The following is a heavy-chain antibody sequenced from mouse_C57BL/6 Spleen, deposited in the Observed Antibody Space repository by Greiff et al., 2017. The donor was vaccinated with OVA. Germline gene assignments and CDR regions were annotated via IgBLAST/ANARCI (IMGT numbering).Heavy chain of an antibody. CDR2: ISSGSSTI. D-gene: IGHD4-1*01. J-gene: IGHJ3*01. V-gene: IGHV5-17*01. CDR3: ARGDWDESWFAY. Sequence: EVQLVESGGGLVKPGGSLKLSCAASAFTFSDYGMHWVRQAPEKGLEWVAYISSGSSTIYYADTVKGRFTISRDNAKNTLFLQMTSLRSEDTAMYYCARGDWDESWFAYWGQGTLVTVSA. CDR1: AFTFSDYG.